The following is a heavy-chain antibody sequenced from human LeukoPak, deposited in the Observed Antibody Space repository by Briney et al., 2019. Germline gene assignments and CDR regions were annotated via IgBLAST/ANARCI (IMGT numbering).Heavy chain of an antibody. V-gene: IGHV1-8*01. CDR1: VYTFTSYD. Sequence: ASVKVSSKASVYTFTSYDINWVRQAPGQGLEWMGWMNPNSGNTGYAQKFQGRVTMTRNTSISTAYMELSSLRSKDTAVYYCARGGRSYNYGYWGQGTLVTVSS. CDR3: ARGGRSYNYGY. J-gene: IGHJ4*02. CDR2: MNPNSGNT. D-gene: IGHD5-24*01.